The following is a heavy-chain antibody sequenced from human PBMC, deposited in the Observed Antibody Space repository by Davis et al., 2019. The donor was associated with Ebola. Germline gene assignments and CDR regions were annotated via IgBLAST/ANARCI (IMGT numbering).Heavy chain of an antibody. CDR2: TYYSSKWYY. J-gene: IGHJ6*04. CDR1: GDSVSSGG. Sequence: PSETLSLTCAISGDSVSSGGWNWIRQSPSRGLEWLGRTYYSSKWYYDYAVSVKSRITINPDTSKNQFSLQLNSVTPEDTALYYCARGWLRGGLDVWGEGTTVTVPS. D-gene: IGHD5-18*01. CDR3: ARGWLRGGLDV. V-gene: IGHV6-1*01.